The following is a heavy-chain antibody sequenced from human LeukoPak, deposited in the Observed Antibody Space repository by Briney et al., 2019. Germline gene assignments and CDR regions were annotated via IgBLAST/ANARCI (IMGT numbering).Heavy chain of an antibody. CDR1: GFTVSSNY. CDR2: IYSGGAT. Sequence: GSRRLSCAASGFTVSSNYMSWVSQAPGKGLEWVSVIYSGGATFYADSVKGRFTISRDDSENTLYLQMNSLRAEDTAVYYCARGSHVGGAGILDNWGQGTLVTVSS. V-gene: IGHV3-53*01. J-gene: IGHJ4*02. CDR3: ARGSHVGGAGILDN. D-gene: IGHD6-13*01.